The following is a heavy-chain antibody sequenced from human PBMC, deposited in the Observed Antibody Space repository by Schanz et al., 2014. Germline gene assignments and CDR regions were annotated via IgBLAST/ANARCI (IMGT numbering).Heavy chain of an antibody. CDR3: ARDSRPNYDFLTAYYSIDY. Sequence: EVKLVESGGGAVRPGGSLRLSCEASEFTFSSYKMNWVRQAPGKGLEWVSSISSSGSYIHYADSVKGRFTISRDNAKNTLYLQMNSLRAEDTAVYYCARDSRPNYDFLTAYYSIDYWGQGTLVTVSS. J-gene: IGHJ4*02. CDR1: EFTFSSYK. CDR2: ISSSGSYI. D-gene: IGHD3-9*01. V-gene: IGHV3-21*02.